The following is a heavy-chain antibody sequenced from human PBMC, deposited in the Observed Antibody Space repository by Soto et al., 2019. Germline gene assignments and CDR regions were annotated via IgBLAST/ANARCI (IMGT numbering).Heavy chain of an antibody. Sequence: GGSLRLSCAASGFTFSSYSMNWVRQAPGKGLEWVSYISSSSSTIYYADSVKGRFTISRDNAKNSLYLQMNSLRAEDTAVYYCARDITIFGVVMETNWFDPWGQGTLVTVSS. V-gene: IGHV3-48*01. CDR3: ARDITIFGVVMETNWFDP. D-gene: IGHD3-3*01. J-gene: IGHJ5*02. CDR1: GFTFSSYS. CDR2: ISSSSSTI.